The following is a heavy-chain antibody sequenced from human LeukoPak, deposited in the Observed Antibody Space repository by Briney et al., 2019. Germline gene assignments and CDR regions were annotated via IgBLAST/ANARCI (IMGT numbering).Heavy chain of an antibody. V-gene: IGHV1-69*05. Sequence: SVKVSCEASGGTFSSYAISWVRHAPGQGLEWMGGIIPIFGTANYAQKFQSRVTITTDESTSTAYMELSSLRSGDTAVYYCAREGIAAAGRRTLDYWGQGTLVTVSS. CDR3: AREGIAAAGRRTLDY. CDR2: IIPIFGTA. CDR1: GGTFSSYA. J-gene: IGHJ4*02. D-gene: IGHD6-13*01.